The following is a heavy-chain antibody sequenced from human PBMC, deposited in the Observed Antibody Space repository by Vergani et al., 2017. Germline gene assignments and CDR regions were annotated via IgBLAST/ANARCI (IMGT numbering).Heavy chain of an antibody. CDR2: INKDGSEQ. D-gene: IGHD2-8*01. Sequence: VNLVGSGGGVVQPGRSLRLSCATYGFSFSNHWMSWVRLAPGKGLEWVAEINKDGSEQYYVDSVRGRFTISRDNTKNSLYLQMNSLRGEDTAVYYCARGYCTNSICRGKVDSWGQGTLVTVSS. CDR3: ARGYCTNSICRGKVDS. CDR1: GFSFSNHW. V-gene: IGHV3-7*01. J-gene: IGHJ4*02.